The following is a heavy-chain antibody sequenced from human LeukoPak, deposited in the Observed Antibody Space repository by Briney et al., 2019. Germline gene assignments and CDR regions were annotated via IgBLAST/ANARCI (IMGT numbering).Heavy chain of an antibody. CDR1: GVTFSGSA. D-gene: IGHD2-2*01. CDR2: IISKVNSYAT. V-gene: IGHV3-73*01. Sequence: GGSLKHSRADPGVTFSGSAMYWVRQASGKGLEWVGRIISKVNSYATAYAASVKGRFTISRDDTKNAAYLLMNRLKTEDTAVYYCTRPRGYCSSTSCYAEAGYWGQGTLVTVSS. CDR3: TRPRGYCSSTSCYAEAGY. J-gene: IGHJ4*02.